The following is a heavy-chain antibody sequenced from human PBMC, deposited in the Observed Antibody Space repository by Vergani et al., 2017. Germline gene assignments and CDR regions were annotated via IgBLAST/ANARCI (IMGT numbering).Heavy chain of an antibody. Sequence: QVQLVESGGGVVQPGRSLRLSCAASGFTFSSYAMHWVRQAPGNGLEWVAVISYDGSNKYYADSVKGRFTISRDNSKNTLYLQMNSLRAEDTAVYYCARAHPALGAFDIWGQGTMVTVSS. CDR2: ISYDGSNK. CDR1: GFTFSSYA. CDR3: ARAHPALGAFDI. J-gene: IGHJ3*02. D-gene: IGHD3-3*01. V-gene: IGHV3-30-3*01.